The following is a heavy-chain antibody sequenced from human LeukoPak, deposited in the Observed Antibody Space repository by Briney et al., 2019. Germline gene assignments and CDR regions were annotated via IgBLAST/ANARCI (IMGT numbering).Heavy chain of an antibody. V-gene: IGHV3-66*01. CDR2: IYSGGST. D-gene: IGHD5-12*01. CDR3: ARAPGGGYAASYYYYYMDV. J-gene: IGHJ6*03. Sequence: GGSLRLSCAASGFTVSSNYMSWVRQAPGKGLEWVSVIYSGGSTYYADSVKDRFTISRDNSKNTLYLQMNSLRAEDTAVYYCARAPGGGYAASYYYYYMDVWGKGTTVTISS. CDR1: GFTVSSNY.